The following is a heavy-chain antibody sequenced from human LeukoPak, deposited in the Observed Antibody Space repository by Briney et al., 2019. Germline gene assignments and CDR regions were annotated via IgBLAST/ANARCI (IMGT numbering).Heavy chain of an antibody. Sequence: GGSLRLSCAASGFTFSSYWMSWVRQAPGKGLEWVSYISSSGSTTYYADSVKGRFTISRDNAKNSLYLQMNSLRAEDTAVYYCARVLAGRYCGGDCYEPDAFDIWGQGTMVTVSS. D-gene: IGHD2-21*02. J-gene: IGHJ3*02. CDR1: GFTFSSYW. V-gene: IGHV3-48*04. CDR3: ARVLAGRYCGGDCYEPDAFDI. CDR2: ISSSGSTT.